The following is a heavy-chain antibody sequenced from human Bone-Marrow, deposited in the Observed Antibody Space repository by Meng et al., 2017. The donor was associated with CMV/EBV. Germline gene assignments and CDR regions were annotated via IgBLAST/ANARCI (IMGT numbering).Heavy chain of an antibody. CDR3: AKVHYYDSSGPVGMGVDY. D-gene: IGHD3-22*01. Sequence: GESLKISCAASGFTFSNYGMSWVRQAPGKGLEWVSSINFSGYLFYADSVKGRFTISRDNSKNTLYLQMNSLRAEDTAVYYCAKVHYYDSSGPVGMGVDYWGQGTLVTVSS. J-gene: IGHJ4*02. V-gene: IGHV3-23*01. CDR1: GFTFSNYG. CDR2: INFSGYL.